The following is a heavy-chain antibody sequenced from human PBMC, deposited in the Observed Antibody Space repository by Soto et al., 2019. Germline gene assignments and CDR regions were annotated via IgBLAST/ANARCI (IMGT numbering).Heavy chain of an antibody. CDR1: GGTFSSYA. CDR2: IIPIFGTA. Sequence: ASVKVSCKASGGTFSSYAISWVRQAPGQGLEWMGGIIPIFGTANYAQKCQGRVTITADESTSTAYMELSSLRSEDTAVYYRARETIRIVGATRHYYYYGMDVWGQGTTVTVSS. CDR3: ARETIRIVGATRHYYYYGMDV. D-gene: IGHD1-26*01. V-gene: IGHV1-69*13. J-gene: IGHJ6*02.